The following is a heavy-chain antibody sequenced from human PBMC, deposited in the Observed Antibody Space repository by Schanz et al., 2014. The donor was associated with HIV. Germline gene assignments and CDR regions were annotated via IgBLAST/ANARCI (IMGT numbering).Heavy chain of an antibody. J-gene: IGHJ3*02. CDR2: ISWNSGSI. Sequence: EVQLVESGGGLVQPGRSLRLSCAASGFSFDDYAMHWVRQAPGKGLEWVSGISWNSGSIGYADSVKGRFTISRDNAKNFLYLQMNSLRAEDTALYYCAKDMGSGSYEAFDIWGQGTTVTVSS. V-gene: IGHV3-9*01. CDR3: AKDMGSGSYEAFDI. CDR1: GFSFDDYA. D-gene: IGHD1-26*01.